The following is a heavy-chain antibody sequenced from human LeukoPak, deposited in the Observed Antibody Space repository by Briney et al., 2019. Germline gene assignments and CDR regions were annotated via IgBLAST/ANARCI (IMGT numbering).Heavy chain of an antibody. CDR2: IYTTGIT. J-gene: IGHJ4*02. D-gene: IGHD3-22*01. V-gene: IGHV4-61*02. Sequence: TSQTLSLTCTVSGDSIRSSNYYWSWIRQPAGKGLEYIGRIYTTGITNYDPSLKSRVTISIDTSKNQFSLNLSAVTAADTAFYYCVGQDTSGLYYWGQGTLVTVSS. CDR1: GDSIRSSNYY. CDR3: VGQDTSGLYY.